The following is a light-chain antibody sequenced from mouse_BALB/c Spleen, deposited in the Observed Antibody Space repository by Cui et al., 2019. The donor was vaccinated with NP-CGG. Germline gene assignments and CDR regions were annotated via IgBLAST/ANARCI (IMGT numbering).Light chain of an antibody. CDR2: GTN. J-gene: IGLJ1*01. Sequence: VVTQESALTTSPGETVTFTCRSSTGAVTTSNYANWVQEKPDHLFTGLIGGTNNRTPGVPARFSGSLIGDKAALTITGAQTEDEAIYFCALWYSNHWVFGGGTKLTVL. V-gene: IGLV1*01. CDR3: ALWYSNHWV. CDR1: TGAVTTSNY.